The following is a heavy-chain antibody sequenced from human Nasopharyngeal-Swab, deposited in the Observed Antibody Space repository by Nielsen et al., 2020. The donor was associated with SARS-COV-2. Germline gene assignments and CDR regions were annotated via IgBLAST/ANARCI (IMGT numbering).Heavy chain of an antibody. CDR2: IGDKAHNYAT. V-gene: IGHV3-73*01. CDR1: GFVFSGSA. Sequence: GVSLTISRAASGFVFSGSAIHWVRQASGKGLEWVGRIGDKAHNYATTYAASVKGRFTISRDDSKNTAFLQMDSLNTEDTALYYCTTDYYFDYWGQGTLVTVSS. CDR3: TTDYYFDY. D-gene: IGHD4/OR15-4a*01. J-gene: IGHJ4*02.